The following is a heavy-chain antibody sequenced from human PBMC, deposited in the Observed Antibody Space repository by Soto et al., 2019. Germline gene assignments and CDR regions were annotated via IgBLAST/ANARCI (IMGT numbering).Heavy chain of an antibody. CDR1: GGSISSYH. V-gene: IGHV4-59*01. CDR3: ARAYYSIWASSYYYYMDV. CDR2: IYDSGST. Sequence: SETLSLSCTVSGGSISSYHWSWIRQPPGKGLEWIGDIYDSGSTNYNPSLKSRVTISVDTSKNQFSLKVSSVTAADTAVYYCARAYYSIWASSYYYYMDVWGKGTTVTVSS. J-gene: IGHJ6*03. D-gene: IGHD4-4*01.